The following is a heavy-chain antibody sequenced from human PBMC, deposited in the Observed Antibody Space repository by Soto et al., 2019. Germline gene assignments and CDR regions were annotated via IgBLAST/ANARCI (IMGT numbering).Heavy chain of an antibody. CDR1: GFTFSTYA. V-gene: IGHV3-23*01. CDR2: ISGTGGST. Sequence: VQLLESGGGLVQPGGSLRLSCAASGFTFSTYAMSWVRQAPGKGLEWVSAISGTGGSTYYADSVKGRFTISRDNSKNTLYLQMNSLTAEDRAVYYCAKNWDTTSSSSSHWGQGTLVTVSS. J-gene: IGHJ4*02. CDR3: AKNWDTTSSSSSH. D-gene: IGHD6-6*01.